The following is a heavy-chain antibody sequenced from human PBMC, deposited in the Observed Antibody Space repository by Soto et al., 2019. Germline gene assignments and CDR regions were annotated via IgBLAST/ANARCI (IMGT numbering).Heavy chain of an antibody. J-gene: IGHJ5*02. CDR3: ARDPRGSIVATTTRWFDP. CDR2: IWYDGSNI. V-gene: IGHV3-33*01. CDR1: GFTFSRYG. D-gene: IGHD5-12*01. Sequence: QVHLVESGGGVVQTGRSLRLSCVASGFTFSRYGMHWVRQAPGKGLEWVAVIWYDGSNIFYGDSGKGRFTVSRDNSKNTLYLQMNSLRGEDTAMYYCARDPRGSIVATTTRWFDPWGQGTLVTVSS.